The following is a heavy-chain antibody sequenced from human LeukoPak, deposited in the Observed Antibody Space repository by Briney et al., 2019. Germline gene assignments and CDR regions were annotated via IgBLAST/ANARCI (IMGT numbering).Heavy chain of an antibody. CDR3: ARDCVAVAGNDWFDP. Sequence: SETLSLTRTVSGGSISSYYWSWIRQPAGKGLEWIGRIYTSGSTNYNPSLKSRVTMSVDTSKNQFSLKLSSVTAADTAVYYCARDCVAVAGNDWFDPWGQGTLVTVSS. CDR2: IYTSGST. J-gene: IGHJ5*02. V-gene: IGHV4-4*07. CDR1: GGSISSYY. D-gene: IGHD6-19*01.